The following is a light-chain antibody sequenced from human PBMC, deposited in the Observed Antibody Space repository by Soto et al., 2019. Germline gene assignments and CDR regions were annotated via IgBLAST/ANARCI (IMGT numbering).Light chain of an antibody. J-gene: IGKJ4*01. V-gene: IGKV1-39*01. CDR1: QIISIY. CDR3: QQSYTTPLS. CDR2: AAS. Sequence: DIPMTPSPSSLSASVGDRVTITCRTSQIISIYLNWYQQKPGKAPNLLIYAASSLQSELPSRFSGSGSGTDFALTISSLRHEDFATCYCQQSYTTPLSVGGGIKVEIK.